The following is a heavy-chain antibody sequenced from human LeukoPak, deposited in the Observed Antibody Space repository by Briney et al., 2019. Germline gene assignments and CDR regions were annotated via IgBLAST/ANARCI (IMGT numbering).Heavy chain of an antibody. CDR2: ISGSGDIT. J-gene: IGHJ1*01. V-gene: IGHV3-23*01. CDR1: GFTFSSYA. CDR3: AKDEDARPMYFQD. D-gene: IGHD3-10*02. Sequence: GGSLRLSCAASGFTFSSYAMNWVRQAPGKGLEWVSGISGSGDITYYADSVKGRFSISRDNSKNTLYLQMNTLRAEDTAVYYCAKDEDARPMYFQDWGQGTLVTVSS.